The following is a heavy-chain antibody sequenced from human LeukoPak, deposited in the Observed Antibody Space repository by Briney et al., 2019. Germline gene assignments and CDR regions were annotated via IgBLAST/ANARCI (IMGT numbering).Heavy chain of an antibody. Sequence: ASVKVSCKASVYTFTLYYMHWVRQAPGQGLEWMGTINPSGGSTTYAQSFQGRVTMTRDTSTNKVDMELSSLRSEDTAVYYCARRYCSSTSCYAWFDPWGQGTLVTVSS. CDR2: INPSGGST. CDR1: VYTFTLYY. J-gene: IGHJ5*02. D-gene: IGHD2-2*01. V-gene: IGHV1-46*01. CDR3: ARRYCSSTSCYAWFDP.